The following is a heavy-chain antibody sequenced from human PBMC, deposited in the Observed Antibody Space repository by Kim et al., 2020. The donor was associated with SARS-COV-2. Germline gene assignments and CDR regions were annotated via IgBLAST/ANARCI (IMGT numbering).Heavy chain of an antibody. CDR2: ISGSGGST. CDR3: AVPQILNGDYVDYYYYGMDV. Sequence: GGSLRLSCAASGFTFSSYAMSWVRQAPGKGLEWVSAISGSGGSTYYADSVKGRFTISRDNSKNTLYLQMNSLRAEDTAVYYCAVPQILNGDYVDYYYYGMDVWGQGTTVTVSS. D-gene: IGHD4-17*01. V-gene: IGHV3-23*01. J-gene: IGHJ6*02. CDR1: GFTFSSYA.